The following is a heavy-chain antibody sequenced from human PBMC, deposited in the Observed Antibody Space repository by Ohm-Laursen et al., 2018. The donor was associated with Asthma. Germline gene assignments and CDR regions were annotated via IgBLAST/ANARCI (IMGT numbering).Heavy chain of an antibody. J-gene: IGHJ4*02. V-gene: IGHV3-21*01. CDR1: GYMFSRYS. CDR3: ARGLRVVGATTSLNYFDY. CDR2: ISTASSFI. D-gene: IGHD1-26*01. Sequence: SLRLSCAASGYMFSRYSIHWVRQIPGKGLEWVASISTASSFIYYADSVRGRFTTSRDNAKNSVYLQMNSLRAEDTAVYYCARGLRVVGATTSLNYFDYWGQGTLVTVSS.